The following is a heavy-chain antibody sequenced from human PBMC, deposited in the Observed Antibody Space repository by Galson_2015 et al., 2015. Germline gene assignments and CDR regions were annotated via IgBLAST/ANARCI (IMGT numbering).Heavy chain of an antibody. Sequence: SLRLSCAASEFTFSSYYMSWARQAPGKGLEWVSSISSTTTYIYYADSVKGRFTISRDNAKNSLYLQMNSLGAEDTAVYYCARQILDYDFWSGYYPTNFDYWGQGTLVTVSS. CDR2: ISSTTTYI. CDR1: EFTFSSYY. J-gene: IGHJ4*02. CDR3: ARQILDYDFWSGYYPTNFDY. V-gene: IGHV3-21*01. D-gene: IGHD3-3*01.